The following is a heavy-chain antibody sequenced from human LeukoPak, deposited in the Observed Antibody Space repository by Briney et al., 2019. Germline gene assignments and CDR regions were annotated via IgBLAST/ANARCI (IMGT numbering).Heavy chain of an antibody. V-gene: IGHV3-30*04. CDR1: GFTLSSYA. CDR3: ARDLGYSNYAFDY. D-gene: IGHD4-11*01. J-gene: IGHJ4*02. CDR2: ISYDGSNK. Sequence: GGSLRLSCAASGFTLSSYAMHWVRQAPGRGLEWVARISYDGSNKFYADSVKGRFTISRDNSNNRLYLEMNSLRGEDTAVYYCARDLGYSNYAFDYWGQGTLVTVSS.